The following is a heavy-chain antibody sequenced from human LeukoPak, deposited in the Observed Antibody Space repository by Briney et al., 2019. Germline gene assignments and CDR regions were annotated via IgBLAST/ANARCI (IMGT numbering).Heavy chain of an antibody. Sequence: GGSQTLSCAAYGFMFDGYGMSRVRRAPGKGKEWVSGINWNGGRTGYADSVKGRFTISRDNAKNSLYLQMNSLRAEGTALYYCARDYDYGDYPGYWGQGTLVTVSS. J-gene: IGHJ4*02. CDR3: ARDYDYGDYPGY. D-gene: IGHD4-17*01. CDR1: GFMFDGYG. CDR2: INWNGGRT. V-gene: IGHV3-20*04.